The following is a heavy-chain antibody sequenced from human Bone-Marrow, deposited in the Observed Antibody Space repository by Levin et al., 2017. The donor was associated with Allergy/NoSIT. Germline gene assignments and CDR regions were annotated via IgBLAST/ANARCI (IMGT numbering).Heavy chain of an antibody. V-gene: IGHV4-30-2*01. D-gene: IGHD3-22*01. CDR2: IYHSGST. CDR1: GGSISSGGYS. J-gene: IGHJ4*02. CDR3: ARYQYYYDSSGYILGGFDY. Sequence: SETLSLTCAVSGGSISSGGYSWSWIRQPPGKGLEWIGYIYHSGSTYYNPSLKSRVTISVDRSKNQFSLKLSSVTAADTAVYYCARYQYYYDSSGYILGGFDYWGQGTLVTVSS.